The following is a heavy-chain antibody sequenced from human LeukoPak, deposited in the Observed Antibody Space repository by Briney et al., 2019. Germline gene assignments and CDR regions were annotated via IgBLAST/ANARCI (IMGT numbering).Heavy chain of an antibody. Sequence: PGGSLRLSCTVSGFTFDDYAMHWVRQAPGKGLEWVTGISWNSGSIGYAASVKGRFTISRDNAKSSLYLQMNNLRAEDSAVYYCASPYGSGSYYAYWGQGTLVTVSS. CDR1: GFTFDDYA. CDR2: ISWNSGSI. D-gene: IGHD3-10*01. J-gene: IGHJ4*02. V-gene: IGHV3-9*01. CDR3: ASPYGSGSYYAY.